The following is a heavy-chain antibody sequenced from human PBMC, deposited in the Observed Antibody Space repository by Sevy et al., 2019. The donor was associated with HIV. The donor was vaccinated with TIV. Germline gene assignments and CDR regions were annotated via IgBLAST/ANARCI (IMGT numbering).Heavy chain of an antibody. CDR3: TRSFYDILTGYYGMDV. D-gene: IGHD3-9*01. V-gene: IGHV1-8*01. J-gene: IGHJ6*02. CDR2: MNPNRGNT. CDR1: GYTFTSYD. Sequence: ASVKVSCKASGYTFTSYDINWVRQATGQGLEWMGWMNPNRGNTGYAQKFQGRVTMNRNTSISKAYRELSSLRSEDAAVFYCTRSFYDILTGYYGMDVWGQGTTVTVSS.